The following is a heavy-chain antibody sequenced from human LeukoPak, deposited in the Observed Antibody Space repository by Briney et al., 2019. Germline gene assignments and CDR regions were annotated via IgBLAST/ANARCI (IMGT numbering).Heavy chain of an antibody. CDR1: GFTFSRYG. CDR2: RQFDESTK. CDR3: AKEPVEYDGSYSDY. J-gene: IGHJ4*02. V-gene: IGHV3-30*02. D-gene: IGHD2-8*02. Sequence: GGSLILSCAVSGFTFSRYGMHWVRQDPGKGLEWVAFRQFDESTKFYADSVKGRFTISRDNSKNTLYLQMNSLRAEDTAVYYCAKEPVEYDGSYSDYWGQGTLVTVSS.